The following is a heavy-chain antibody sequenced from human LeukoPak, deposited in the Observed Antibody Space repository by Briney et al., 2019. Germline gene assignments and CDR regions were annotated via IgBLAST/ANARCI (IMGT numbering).Heavy chain of an antibody. V-gene: IGHV1-18*04. D-gene: IGHD6-19*01. CDR2: ISAYNGNT. Sequence: GASVTVSCKASGYTFIDYYIHWVRQAPGQGLAWMGWISAYNGNTNYAQKVRGRVTMTTDTSTRTAYMELRSLRSDDTAVYYCARGLQENLAWLTAFSAFDIWGQGTMVTVSS. CDR1: GYTFIDYY. CDR3: ARGLQENLAWLTAFSAFDI. J-gene: IGHJ3*02.